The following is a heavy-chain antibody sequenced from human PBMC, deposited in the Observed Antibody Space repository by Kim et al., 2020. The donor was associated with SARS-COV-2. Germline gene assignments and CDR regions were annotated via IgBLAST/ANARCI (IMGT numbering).Heavy chain of an antibody. CDR2: IKSKTDGGTT. V-gene: IGHV3-15*01. J-gene: IGHJ6*02. CDR3: TRHIRGQQLRAKYYYYGMDV. Sequence: GGSLRLSCAASGFTFSNAWMSWVRQAPGKGLEWVGRIKSKTDGGTTDYAAPVKGRFTISRDDSKNTLYLQMNSLKTEDTAVYYCTRHIRGQQLRAKYYYYGMDVWGQGTTVTVSS. CDR1: GFTFSNAW. D-gene: IGHD6-13*01.